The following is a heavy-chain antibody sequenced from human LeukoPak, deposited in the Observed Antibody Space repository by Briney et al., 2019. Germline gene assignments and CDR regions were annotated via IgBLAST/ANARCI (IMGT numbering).Heavy chain of an antibody. V-gene: IGHV4-4*08. Sequence: PSETLSLTCTVSGGSFTPYYWSWIRQPPGKGLEWIGRIYTSGSTNYNPSLKSRVTISVDTSKNQFSLKLNSVTAADTAVYYCARDGGSYYAAFDYWGQGTLVTVSS. J-gene: IGHJ4*02. CDR2: IYTSGST. D-gene: IGHD1-26*01. CDR1: GGSFTPYY. CDR3: ARDGGSYYAAFDY.